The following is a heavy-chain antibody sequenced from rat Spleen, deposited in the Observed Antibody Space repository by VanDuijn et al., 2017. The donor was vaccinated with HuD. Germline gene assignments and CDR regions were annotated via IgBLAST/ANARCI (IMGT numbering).Heavy chain of an antibody. CDR1: GFSLTTHH. CDR3: ARHLREASGVMDA. CDR2: IWAGGGT. D-gene: IGHD4-3*01. V-gene: IGHV2-72*01. Sequence: QVRLKESGPGLVQPSQTLSLTCTVSGFSLTTHHVSWVRQPPGKSLVWMGIIWAGGGTNYNSAVKSRLSISRETSKSQVLLKMNSRQPEDTGTYYCARHLREASGVMDAWGQGASVTVSS. J-gene: IGHJ4*01.